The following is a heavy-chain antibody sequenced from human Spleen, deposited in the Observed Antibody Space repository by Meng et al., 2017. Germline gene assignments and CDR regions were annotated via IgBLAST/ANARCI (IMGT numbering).Heavy chain of an antibody. J-gene: IGHJ3*02. V-gene: IGHV1-69*05. CDR2: NIHIFGTA. CDR3: ASARIAAAHDAFDI. CDR1: GGTFSSYA. D-gene: IGHD6-13*01. Sequence: SVKLSCKASGGTFSSYAISWVRQAPGQGLEWMGGNIHIFGTANYAQKLQGRVTMTTDTSTSTGYMELRSLRSDDTAVYYCASARIAAAHDAFDIWGQGTMVTVSS.